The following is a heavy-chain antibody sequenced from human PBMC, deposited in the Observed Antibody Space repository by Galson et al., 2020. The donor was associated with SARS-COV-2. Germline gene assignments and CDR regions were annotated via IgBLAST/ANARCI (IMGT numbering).Heavy chain of an antibody. Sequence: SETLSLTCTVSGDSISSSEAYWGCIRQPPGKGLEWIGSVYYSGSTYYNPSLKTRVTISIDTSKNQFSLKMNSVTAADTAVFYCARHVGQIAARSRWFDPWGQGTLVTVSS. J-gene: IGHJ5*02. CDR2: VYYSGST. V-gene: IGHV4-39*01. D-gene: IGHD6-6*01. CDR3: ARHVGQIAARSRWFDP. CDR1: GDSISSSEAY.